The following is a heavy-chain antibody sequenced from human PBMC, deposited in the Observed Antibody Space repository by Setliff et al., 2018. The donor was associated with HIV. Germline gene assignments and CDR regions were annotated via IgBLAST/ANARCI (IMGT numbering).Heavy chain of an antibody. CDR3: ARQDSYSYGYNYFDY. Sequence: SETLSLTCSVSGDSISDTTYYWGWIRQPPGKGLEWIGNIYHSGSTLYKPSLKSRVTMSVDTSKNQFSLKLSSVTAADTAVYYCARQDSYSYGYNYFDYWGQGTLVTVSS. D-gene: IGHD5-18*01. J-gene: IGHJ4*02. CDR1: GDSISDTTYY. CDR2: IYHSGST. V-gene: IGHV4-39*01.